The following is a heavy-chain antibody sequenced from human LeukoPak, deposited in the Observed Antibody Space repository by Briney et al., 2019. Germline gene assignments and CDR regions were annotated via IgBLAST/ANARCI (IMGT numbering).Heavy chain of an antibody. CDR1: GFTSSSYA. CDR3: AKYVSGGEYGGMWYYYGMDV. V-gene: IGHV3-23*01. J-gene: IGHJ6*02. D-gene: IGHD4-23*01. CDR2: ISGSGGST. Sequence: GESLRLSCAASGFTSSSYAMTWVRQAPGKGLEWVSAISGSGGSTSYADSVKGRFTISRDNSKNTLYLQMNSLRAEDTAVYYCAKYVSGGEYGGMWYYYGMDVWGQGTTVTVSS.